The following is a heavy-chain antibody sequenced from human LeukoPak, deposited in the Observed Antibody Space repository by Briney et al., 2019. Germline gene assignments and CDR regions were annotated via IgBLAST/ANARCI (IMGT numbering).Heavy chain of an antibody. CDR1: GFTFNSYG. J-gene: IGHJ4*02. V-gene: IGHV3-30*02. Sequence: QPGGSLRLSCAASGFTFNSYGIHWVRQAPGKGLEWVAFIRYDGSSKYYVDSVKGRFTISRNNSKNTLYLQMNSLRGEDTAVYYCAKRSYNILTGYYRYWGQGTLVTVSS. CDR3: AKRSYNILTGYYRY. CDR2: IRYDGSSK. D-gene: IGHD3-9*01.